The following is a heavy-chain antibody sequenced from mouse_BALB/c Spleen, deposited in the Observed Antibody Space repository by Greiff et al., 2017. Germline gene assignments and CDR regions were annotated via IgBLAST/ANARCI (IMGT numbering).Heavy chain of an antibody. Sequence: VQLQQSGTVLARPGASVTMSCKASGYSFTSYWMHWVKQRPGQGLEWIGAIYPGNSDTSYNQKFKGKAKLTAVTSASTAYMELSSLTNEDSAVYYCTRLGLGERGYFDYWGQGTTLTVSS. J-gene: IGHJ2*01. V-gene: IGHV1-5*01. D-gene: IGHD4-1*01. CDR2: IYPGNSDT. CDR3: TRLGLGERGYFDY. CDR1: GYSFTSYW.